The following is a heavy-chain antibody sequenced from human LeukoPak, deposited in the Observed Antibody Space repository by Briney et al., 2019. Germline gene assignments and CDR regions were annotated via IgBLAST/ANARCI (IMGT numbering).Heavy chain of an antibody. D-gene: IGHD2-15*01. J-gene: IGHJ4*02. Sequence: GSGGSTYYADSVKGRFTISRDNSKNTLYLQMNSLRAEDTAVYYCARDSGGVVVAATALDYWGQGTLVTVSS. V-gene: IGHV3-23*01. CDR3: ARDSGGVVVAATALDY. CDR2: GSGGST.